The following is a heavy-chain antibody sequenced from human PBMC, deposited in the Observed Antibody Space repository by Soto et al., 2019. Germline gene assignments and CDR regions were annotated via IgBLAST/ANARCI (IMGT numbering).Heavy chain of an antibody. Sequence: EVQLVESGGGLVQPGRSLRLSCAASGFTFDDFAMHWVRQPPGKGLEWVSGISWNSASIVYADSVKGRITISRDNAKNSLYLQLDSLGVEDTAFYYCAKGPGLVASSGSPDSWGQGTLVSVSS. CDR3: AKGPGLVASSGSPDS. J-gene: IGHJ4*02. CDR2: ISWNSASI. CDR1: GFTFDDFA. V-gene: IGHV3-9*01. D-gene: IGHD2-8*02.